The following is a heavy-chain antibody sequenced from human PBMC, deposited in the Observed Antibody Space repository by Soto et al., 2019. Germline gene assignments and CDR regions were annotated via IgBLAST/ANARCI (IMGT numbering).Heavy chain of an antibody. CDR3: AKDHFGSGSYRFDY. V-gene: IGHV3-23*01. D-gene: IGHD3-10*01. CDR2: ISDGGGDT. J-gene: IGHJ4*02. Sequence: GGSLRLSCAASGFTFSNYAMNWVRQAPGKGLEWVSGISDGGGDTYYADSVKGRFTISRDNSRNTLYLQMTSLRAEDTAVYHCAKDHFGSGSYRFDYWGQGTLVTVSS. CDR1: GFTFSNYA.